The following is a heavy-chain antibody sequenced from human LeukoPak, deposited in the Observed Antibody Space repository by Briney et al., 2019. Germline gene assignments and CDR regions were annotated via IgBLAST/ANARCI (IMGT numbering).Heavy chain of an antibody. CDR2: ISWDGGST. CDR1: GFTFSSYE. D-gene: IGHD2-15*01. V-gene: IGHV3-43*01. J-gene: IGHJ3*02. CDR3: AKDKWSNAFDI. Sequence: GRSLRLSCAASGFTFSSYEMNWVRQAPGKGLEWVSLISWDGGSTYYADSVKGRFTISRDNSKNSLYLQMNSLRTEDTALYYCAKDKWSNAFDIWGQGTMVTVSS.